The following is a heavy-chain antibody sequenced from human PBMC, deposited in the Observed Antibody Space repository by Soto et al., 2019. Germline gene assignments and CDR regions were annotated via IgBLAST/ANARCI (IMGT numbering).Heavy chain of an antibody. J-gene: IGHJ4*02. V-gene: IGHV2-26*01. CDR3: ARHYGDYVGWDYFDY. Sequence: SGPTLVNPTETLTLTCTASGFSLSNARMGVSWIRQPPGKALEWLAHIFSNDEKSYSTSLKSRLTISKDTSKSQVVLTMTNMDPVDTATYYCARHYGDYVGWDYFDYWGQGTQVTVSS. CDR2: IFSNDEK. CDR1: GFSLSNARMG. D-gene: IGHD4-17*01.